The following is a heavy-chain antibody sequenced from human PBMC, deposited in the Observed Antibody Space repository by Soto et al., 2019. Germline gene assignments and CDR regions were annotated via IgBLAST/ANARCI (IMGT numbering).Heavy chain of an antibody. D-gene: IGHD3-22*01. CDR3: ARADYYDRSGYLLPCGY. V-gene: IGHV1-8*01. J-gene: IGHJ4*02. CDR1: GYTFTSYD. Sequence: QVQLVQSGAEVKKPGASLKVSCKASGYTFTSYDINWVRQATGQGLEWMGWMNPNSGNTGYAQKFQGRVTMTTNTSISTAYMELSSLRSADTAVYYCARADYYDRSGYLLPCGYWGQGTLVTVSS. CDR2: MNPNSGNT.